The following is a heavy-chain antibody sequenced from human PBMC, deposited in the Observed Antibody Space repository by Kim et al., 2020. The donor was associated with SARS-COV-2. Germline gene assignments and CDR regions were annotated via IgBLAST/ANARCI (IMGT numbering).Heavy chain of an antibody. Sequence: ASVKVSCESSGYTFTNYYIHWVRQAPGQGLEWMGWINPNSGGTNYAQDFQGRVTMTRDTSTTTAYMELGSLRSDDTAVYYCARDRFDDYWSAYYVGTFFFAFWGQGTLVPVSS. CDR2: INPNSGGT. D-gene: IGHD3-3*01. CDR1: GYTFTNYY. CDR3: ARDRFDDYWSAYYVGTFFFAF. J-gene: IGHJ4*02. V-gene: IGHV1-2*02.